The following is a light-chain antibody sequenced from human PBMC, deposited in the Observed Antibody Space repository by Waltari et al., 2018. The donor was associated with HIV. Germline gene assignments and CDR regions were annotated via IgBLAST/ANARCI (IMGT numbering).Light chain of an antibody. V-gene: IGLV6-57*02. Sequence: NFMLTQPHSVSESPGKPVTISCTGSSGDIASTYVQWYQQRPGIAPTTVIYEYNQRPSGVPSRFSGSIDSSSNSASLTISGLETEDETDYYCQSYDADNHVLFGGGTKLTVL. J-gene: IGLJ2*01. CDR1: SGDIASTY. CDR3: QSYDADNHVL. CDR2: EYN.